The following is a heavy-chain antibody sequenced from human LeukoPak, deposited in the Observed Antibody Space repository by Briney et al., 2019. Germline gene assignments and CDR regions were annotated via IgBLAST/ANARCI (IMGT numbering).Heavy chain of an antibody. V-gene: IGHV4-59*01. CDR1: GVSISSYY. CDR3: AREGIEGAFDI. J-gene: IGHJ3*02. CDR2: ICYSGGT. D-gene: IGHD2-15*01. Sequence: SETLSLTCAVSGVSISSYYWSWIRQPPGKGLEWIGDICYSGGTNYNPSLKSRITISVDTSKNQLSLKLSSVTAADTAVYYCAREGIEGAFDIWGQGTMVTVSS.